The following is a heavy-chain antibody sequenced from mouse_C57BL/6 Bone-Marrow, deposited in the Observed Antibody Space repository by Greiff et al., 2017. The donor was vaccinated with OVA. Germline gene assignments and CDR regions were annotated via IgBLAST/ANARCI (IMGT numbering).Heavy chain of an antibody. J-gene: IGHJ4*01. Sequence: QQSCKASGYTFTSYWMHWVKQRPGRGLEWIGRIDPNSGGTKYNEKFKSKATLTVDKPSSTAYMQLSSLTSEDSAVYYCARSEDYVDYYAMDYWGQGTSVTVSS. V-gene: IGHV1-72*01. CDR3: ARSEDYVDYYAMDY. CDR2: IDPNSGGT. CDR1: GYTFTSYW. D-gene: IGHD2-4*01.